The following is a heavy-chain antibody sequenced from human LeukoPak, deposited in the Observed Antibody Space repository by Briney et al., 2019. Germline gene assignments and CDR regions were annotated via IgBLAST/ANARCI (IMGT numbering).Heavy chain of an antibody. Sequence: SETLSLTCSVSGGSISSYYWTWIRHPPGKGLEWIGYRYYSGSTTYNPSLKSRVTISVDTSKSQFSLKLISVTAADTAIYYCARVRGDFETDWGQGTLVTVS. D-gene: IGHD3-16*01. V-gene: IGHV4-59*01. J-gene: IGHJ1*01. CDR3: ARVRGDFETD. CDR1: GGSISSYY. CDR2: RYYSGST.